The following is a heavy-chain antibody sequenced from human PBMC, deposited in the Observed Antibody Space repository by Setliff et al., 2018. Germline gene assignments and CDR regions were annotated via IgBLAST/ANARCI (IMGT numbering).Heavy chain of an antibody. CDR1: GGTFSSYA. CDR2: IIPIFGTA. CDR3: ARANCTNGVCYWGEYYYYGMDV. Sequence: SVKVSCKASGGTFSSYAISWVRQAPGQGLEWMGGIIPIFGTANYAQKFQGRVTITTDESTSTAYVELSSLRSEDTAVYYCARANCTNGVCYWGEYYYYGMDVWGQGTTVTVSS. J-gene: IGHJ6*02. D-gene: IGHD2-8*01. V-gene: IGHV1-69*05.